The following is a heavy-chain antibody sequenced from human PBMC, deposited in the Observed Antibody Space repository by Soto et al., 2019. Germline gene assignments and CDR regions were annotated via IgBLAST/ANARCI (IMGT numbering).Heavy chain of an antibody. CDR2: ITSKRYGATP. D-gene: IGHD6-19*01. V-gene: IGHV3-49*03. J-gene: IGHJ4*02. CDR1: GFAFRDFA. CDR3: ARDQGQWLVLTRARFNPFDY. Sequence: GGSLRLSCITSGFAFRDFAMTWYRQAPGKGLEWVGFITSKRYGATPQYAASVRGRFSISRDDSKGIAYLQMNSLRAEDTAVYYFARDQGQWLVLTRARFNPFDYWGKGTLVTVPS.